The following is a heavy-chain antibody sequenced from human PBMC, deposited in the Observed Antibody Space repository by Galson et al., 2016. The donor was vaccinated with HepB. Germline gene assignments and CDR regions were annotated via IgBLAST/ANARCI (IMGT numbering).Heavy chain of an antibody. J-gene: IGHJ4*01. V-gene: IGHV6-1*01. CDR3: VRDQVDYYVSSGDDFDY. CDR1: GDSVSSNSAA. Sequence: CAISGDSVSSNSAAWNWIRQSPSRGLEWLGRTYYRSKWYNDYAVSVKSRIIVNPDTSKNQFSLQLNSVTPEDTAVYYCVRDQVDYYVSSGDDFDYWGQGTLVTVSS. CDR2: TYYRSKWYN. D-gene: IGHD3-22*01.